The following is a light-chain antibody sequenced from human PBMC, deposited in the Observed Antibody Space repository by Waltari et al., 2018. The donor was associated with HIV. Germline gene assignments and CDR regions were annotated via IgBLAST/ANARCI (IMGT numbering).Light chain of an antibody. V-gene: IGKV1-12*01. Sequence: DIQLTQSPSFVSPSLGDRVSITCRASQNIRPSLAWYQRGPGEAPSLLIYEASRLQCGVPSRFSGSGSGTSFILNIDKLQAEDFAMYYCQQSNSFPHTFGGGT. CDR1: QNIRPS. J-gene: IGKJ4*01. CDR2: EAS. CDR3: QQSNSFPHT.